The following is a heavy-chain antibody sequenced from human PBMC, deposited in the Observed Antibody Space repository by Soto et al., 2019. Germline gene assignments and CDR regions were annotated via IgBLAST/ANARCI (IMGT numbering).Heavy chain of an antibody. J-gene: IGHJ6*02. V-gene: IGHV3-30*09. D-gene: IGHD3-22*01. Sequence: VQLVESGGGEVQPGRSLRLSCAASGFTYTDFALHWVRQAPGKGLEWVAIISYDGSDKYYADSVKGRFAISRDNPKNTLYLEMNSLRSEDTAVYFCAGLAWDSYYAIDVWGQGTTVTVFS. CDR3: AGLAWDSYYAIDV. CDR1: GFTYTDFA. CDR2: ISYDGSDK.